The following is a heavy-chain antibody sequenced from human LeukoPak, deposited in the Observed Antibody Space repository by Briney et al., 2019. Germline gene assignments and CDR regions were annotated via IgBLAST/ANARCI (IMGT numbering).Heavy chain of an antibody. Sequence: ASVKVSCKASGYTFTSYDINWVRQATGQGLEWMGWINPNSGGTNYAQKFQGWVTMTRDTSISTAYMELSRLRSDDTAVYYCARAYYDSSGYSDYWGQGTLVTVSS. D-gene: IGHD3-22*01. J-gene: IGHJ4*02. V-gene: IGHV1-2*04. CDR3: ARAYYDSSGYSDY. CDR1: GYTFTSYD. CDR2: INPNSGGT.